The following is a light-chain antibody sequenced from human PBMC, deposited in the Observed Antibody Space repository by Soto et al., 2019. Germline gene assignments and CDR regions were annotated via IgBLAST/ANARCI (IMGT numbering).Light chain of an antibody. Sequence: QSVLTQPASVSGSPGQSITISCTGTSSDIGTYNYVSWYQQHPGKVPKLMIYEVSNRPSGVSNRFSGSKSGNTASLAISGLQAEDAADYYCSSYTTSSTQVFGGGTKLTVL. CDR1: SSDIGTYNY. V-gene: IGLV2-14*01. CDR3: SSYTTSSTQV. J-gene: IGLJ3*02. CDR2: EVS.